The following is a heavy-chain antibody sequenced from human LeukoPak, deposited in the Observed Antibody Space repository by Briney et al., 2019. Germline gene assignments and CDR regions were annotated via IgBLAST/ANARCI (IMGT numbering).Heavy chain of an antibody. CDR3: AKGGSGSYAYLGGY. CDR2: ISGSGGST. CDR1: GFTFSSYG. J-gene: IGHJ4*02. D-gene: IGHD3-10*01. Sequence: GGSLRLSCAASGFTFSSYGMSWVRQAPGKGLEWVSAISGSGGSTYYADSVKGRFTISRDNSKNTLYLQMNSLRAEDTAVYYCAKGGSGSYAYLGGYWGQGTLVTVSS. V-gene: IGHV3-23*01.